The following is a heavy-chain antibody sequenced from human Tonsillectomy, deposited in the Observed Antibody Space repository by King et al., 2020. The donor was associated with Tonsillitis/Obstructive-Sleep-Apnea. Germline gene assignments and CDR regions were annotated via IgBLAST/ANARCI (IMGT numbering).Heavy chain of an antibody. CDR1: GGSFSGYY. J-gene: IGHJ4*02. D-gene: IGHD2-2*01. Sequence: VQLQQWGAGLLKPSETLSLTCAVYGGSFSGYYWSWIRQPPGKGLEWIWEINHSGSTHYNPSLKSRVTISVYTYQNQFSLKLSSLTAADTAVYYCARGHVEYQLLHFDYWGQGTLVTVSS. V-gene: IGHV4-34*01. CDR3: ARGHVEYQLLHFDY. CDR2: INHSGST.